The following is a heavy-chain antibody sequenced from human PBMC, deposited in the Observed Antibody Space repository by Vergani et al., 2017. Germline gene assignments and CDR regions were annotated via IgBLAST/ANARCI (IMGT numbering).Heavy chain of an antibody. J-gene: IGHJ4*02. CDR1: GFSLSNARMG. Sequence: QVTLKESGPVLVKPTETLTLTCTVSGFSLSNARMGVSWIRQPPGKALEWLAHIFSNDEKSYSTSLKSRLTISKDTSKSQVVLTMTNMDPVDTATYYCAHSNYGDYSDYWGQGTLVTVSS. V-gene: IGHV2-26*01. D-gene: IGHD4-17*01. CDR3: AHSNYGDYSDY. CDR2: IFSNDEK.